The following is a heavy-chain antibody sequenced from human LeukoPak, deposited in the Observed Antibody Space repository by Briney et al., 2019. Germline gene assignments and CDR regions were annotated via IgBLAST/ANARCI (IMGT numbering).Heavy chain of an antibody. CDR3: ARVGGSSGYYYVAYYDY. J-gene: IGHJ4*02. V-gene: IGHV3-30*01. CDR2: ISFDGNNK. D-gene: IGHD3-22*01. Sequence: PGGSLRLSCAASGFTFSTCAMHWVRQAPGKGLEWVAVISFDGNNKWYADSVQGRFTISRDNSKNTLYLQMNSLRAEDTAVYYCARVGGSSGYYYVAYYDYWGQGTLVTVSS. CDR1: GFTFSTCA.